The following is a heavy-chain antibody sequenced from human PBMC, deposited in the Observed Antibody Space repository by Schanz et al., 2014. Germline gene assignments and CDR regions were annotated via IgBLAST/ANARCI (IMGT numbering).Heavy chain of an antibody. J-gene: IGHJ4*02. Sequence: QVQLVQSGAEVKKPGASVKVSCKASGYTFTRYSMHWVRQAPGQGLEWMGIINLSGGSTNNAQKFQGRLTMTRDTSTDTAYLELTSLRSEDTAVYYCARGSPENMIRGELDYWGQGTLVNVSS. CDR2: INLSGGST. D-gene: IGHD3-10*01. CDR1: GYTFTRYS. CDR3: ARGSPENMIRGELDY. V-gene: IGHV1-46*03.